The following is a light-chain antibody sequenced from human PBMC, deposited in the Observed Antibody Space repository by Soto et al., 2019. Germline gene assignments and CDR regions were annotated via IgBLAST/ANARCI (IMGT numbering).Light chain of an antibody. CDR2: TSA. CDR3: QQYDNWPPTT. J-gene: IGKJ5*01. V-gene: IGKV3-15*01. CDR1: QSVSSN. Sequence: EVVMTQSPATLPVSLGERATLSCRASQSVSSNVAWYQQIPGLAPRLLIHTSATGATVIPARFSGRGSGTFFTLTISGLQSEDFATYYCQQYDNWPPTTFGQVTRLE.